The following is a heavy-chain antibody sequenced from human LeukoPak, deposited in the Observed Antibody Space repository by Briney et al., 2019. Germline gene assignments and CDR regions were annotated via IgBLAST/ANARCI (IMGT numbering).Heavy chain of an antibody. CDR3: AKDPNGDYVGAFDS. Sequence: PGGSLRLSCAASGFTFSSYAMSWVRQAPGKGLEWISSITGRGGTSYTDSVKGRFTVYRDNSKNTLYLQMNSLRVGDTALYYCAKDPNGDYVGAFDSWGQGTMVTVSS. D-gene: IGHD4-17*01. V-gene: IGHV3-23*01. CDR1: GFTFSSYA. CDR2: ITGRGGT. J-gene: IGHJ3*01.